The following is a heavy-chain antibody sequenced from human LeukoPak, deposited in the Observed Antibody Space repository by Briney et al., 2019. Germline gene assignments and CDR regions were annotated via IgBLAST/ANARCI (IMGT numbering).Heavy chain of an antibody. CDR3: AKSASYYYYMDV. CDR2: IWYGGSNK. Sequence: GGSLRLSCAASGFTFSSYGMHWVRQAPGKGLEWVAVIWYGGSNKYYADSVKGRFTISRDNSKNTLYLQMNSLRAEDTAVYYCAKSASYYYYMDVWGKGTTVTVSS. V-gene: IGHV3-30*02. CDR1: GFTFSSYG. J-gene: IGHJ6*03.